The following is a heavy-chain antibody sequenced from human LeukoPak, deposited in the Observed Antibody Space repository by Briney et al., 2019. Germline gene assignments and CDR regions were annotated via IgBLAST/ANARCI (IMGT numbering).Heavy chain of an antibody. V-gene: IGHV1-2*02. CDR3: ARGRSLGYFDY. CDR1: GYTFTSYG. D-gene: IGHD3-10*01. CDR2: INPNSGGT. J-gene: IGHJ4*02. Sequence: GASVKVSCKASGYTFTSYGISWVRQAPGQGLEWMGWINPNSGGTNYAQKFQGRVTMTRDTSISTAYMEVSRLRSDDTAVYYCARGRSLGYFDYWGQGTLVTVSS.